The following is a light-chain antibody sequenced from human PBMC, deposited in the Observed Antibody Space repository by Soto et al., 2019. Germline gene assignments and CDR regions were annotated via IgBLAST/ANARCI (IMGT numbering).Light chain of an antibody. CDR3: QQRSDWPWT. CDR2: DVS. Sequence: DIPLTQAPSTRALSPGDTGTLFCRASESVTDYLAWYQQKPGQAPRLLVYDVSYRAAGIPTRFSGGGSGTDFTLTISNVEPEDFAVYYCQQRSDWPWTFGQGTTVDIK. V-gene: IGKV3-11*01. J-gene: IGKJ1*01. CDR1: ESVTDY.